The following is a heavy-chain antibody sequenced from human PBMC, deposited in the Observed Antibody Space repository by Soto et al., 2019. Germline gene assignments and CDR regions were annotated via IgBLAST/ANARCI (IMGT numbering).Heavy chain of an antibody. CDR2: INAGNGNT. Sequence: ASVKVSCKASGYTFTNFGISWVRQAPGQGLEWMGWINAGNGNTKYSQNFQGRVTITRDTSATTAYMELSSLRSEDTAVYYCARGLTMVRGVILDAFDIWGQGTMVTVSS. J-gene: IGHJ3*02. CDR3: ARGLTMVRGVILDAFDI. V-gene: IGHV1-3*01. CDR1: GYTFTNFG. D-gene: IGHD3-10*01.